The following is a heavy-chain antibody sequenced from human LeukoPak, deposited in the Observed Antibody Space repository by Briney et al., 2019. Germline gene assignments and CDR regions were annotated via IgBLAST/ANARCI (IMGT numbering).Heavy chain of an antibody. CDR3: ATWRGSGSYGGYFDY. CDR1: GFTFSNYG. D-gene: IGHD3-10*01. V-gene: IGHV3-33*01. J-gene: IGHJ4*02. Sequence: GGSLRLSCATSGFTFSNYGMHWVRQAPGKGLEWVAIIYYDGSKKNYADSVRGRFTISRDNSRNTLYLQMNSLRVEDTAVYYCATWRGSGSYGGYFDYWGQGTPVTVSS. CDR2: IYYDGSKK.